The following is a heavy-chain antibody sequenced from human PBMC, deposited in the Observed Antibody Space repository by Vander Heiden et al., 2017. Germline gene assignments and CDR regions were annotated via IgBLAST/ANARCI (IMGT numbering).Heavy chain of an antibody. CDR1: GFNFRDST. V-gene: IGHV3-73*02. J-gene: IGHJ5*02. CDR3: VMTTVTGTSGS. Sequence: EVQLVESGGGLVQPGGSLKLSCAPSGFNFRDSTIHWVRQASGKGLEWVGRIRTNANRYTTTYNASVKGRFIISRDDSQNTAYLQMNSLKTEDTAVYYCVMTTVTGTSGSCGQGTQLTVSS. D-gene: IGHD4-17*01. CDR2: IRTNANRYTT.